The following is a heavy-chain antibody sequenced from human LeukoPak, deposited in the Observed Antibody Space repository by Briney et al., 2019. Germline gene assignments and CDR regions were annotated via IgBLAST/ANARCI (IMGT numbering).Heavy chain of an antibody. CDR3: ARSVVVVAATPQLNWFDP. V-gene: IGHV1-69*05. Sequence: SVKVSRKASGGTFSSYAISWVRQAPGQGLEWMGGIIPIFGTANYAQKFQGRVTITTDESTSTAYMELSSLRSEDTAVYYCARSVVVVAATPQLNWFDPWGQGTLVTVSS. CDR2: IIPIFGTA. CDR1: GGTFSSYA. D-gene: IGHD2-15*01. J-gene: IGHJ5*02.